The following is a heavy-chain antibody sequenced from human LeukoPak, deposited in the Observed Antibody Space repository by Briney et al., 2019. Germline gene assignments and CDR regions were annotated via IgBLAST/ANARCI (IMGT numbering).Heavy chain of an antibody. CDR2: ISAYNGNT. CDR1: GYTFTSYG. D-gene: IGHD6-19*01. V-gene: IGHV1-18*01. Sequence: ASVKVSFKASGYTFTSYGISWVRQAPGQGLEWMGWISAYNGNTNYAQKLQGRVTMTTDTSTSTAYMELRSLRSDDTAVYYCAREALSGWILDYWGQGTLVTVSS. CDR3: AREALSGWILDY. J-gene: IGHJ4*02.